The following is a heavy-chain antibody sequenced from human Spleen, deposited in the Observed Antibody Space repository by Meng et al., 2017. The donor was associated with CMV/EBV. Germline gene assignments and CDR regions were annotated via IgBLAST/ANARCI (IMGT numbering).Heavy chain of an antibody. D-gene: IGHD3-10*01. CDR3: ARSMSSNYYGSGRLNF. J-gene: IGHJ4*02. CDR1: GYTFTTYG. CDR2: INPYNDNT. V-gene: IGHV1-18*04. Sequence: ASVKVSCKSSGYTFTTYGISWVRQAPGQGLEWMGWINPYNDNTIYAQKFQGRVTMTTDTSTSTAYMELRSLRSDDTAVHYCARSMSSNYYGSGRLNFWGQGTLVTVSS.